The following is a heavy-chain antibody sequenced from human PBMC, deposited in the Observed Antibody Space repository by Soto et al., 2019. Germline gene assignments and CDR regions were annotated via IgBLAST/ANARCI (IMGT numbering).Heavy chain of an antibody. J-gene: IGHJ4*02. CDR2: ISYDGSNK. Sequence: GGSLRLSCAASGFTFSSYGMHWVRQAPGKGLEWVAVISYDGSNKYYADSVKGRFTISRDNSKNTLYLQMNSLRAEDTAVYYCAKGTRVSSSWDYYFDYWGQGTLVTV. D-gene: IGHD6-13*01. CDR1: GFTFSSYG. V-gene: IGHV3-30*18. CDR3: AKGTRVSSSWDYYFDY.